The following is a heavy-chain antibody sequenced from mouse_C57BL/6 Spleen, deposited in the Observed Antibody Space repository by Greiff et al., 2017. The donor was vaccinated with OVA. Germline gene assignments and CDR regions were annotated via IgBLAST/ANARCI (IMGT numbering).Heavy chain of an antibody. CDR1: GYSITSGYY. V-gene: IGHV3-6*01. J-gene: IGHJ4*01. D-gene: IGHD2-1*01. CDR2: ISYDGSN. Sequence: ESGPGLVKPSQSLSLTCSVTGYSITSGYYWNWIRQFPGNKLEWMGYISYDGSNNYNPSLKNRISITRDTSKNQFFLKLNSVTTEDTATYYCARDRNLYAMDYWGQGTSVTVSS. CDR3: ARDRNLYAMDY.